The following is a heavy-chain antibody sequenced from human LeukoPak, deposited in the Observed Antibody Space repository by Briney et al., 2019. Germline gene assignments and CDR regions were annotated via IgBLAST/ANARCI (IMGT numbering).Heavy chain of an antibody. V-gene: IGHV4-59*01. CDR3: TRRVAVTGTPKAYFDY. CDR2: IYYSGIT. D-gene: IGHD6-19*01. CDR1: GDSISSYY. Sequence: SETLSLTCTVSGDSISSYYWSWIRQPPGKGLEWIGYIYYSGITNYNPSLKSRVTISVDTSKNQFSLKLRSVTAADTAVYFCTRRVAVTGTPKAYFDYWGQGILVTVSS. J-gene: IGHJ4*02.